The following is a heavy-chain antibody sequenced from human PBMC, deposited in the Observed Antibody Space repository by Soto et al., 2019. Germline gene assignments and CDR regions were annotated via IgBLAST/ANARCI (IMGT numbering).Heavy chain of an antibody. CDR3: ASWLGRRTYYYYGMDV. V-gene: IGHV4-34*01. CDR1: GGSFSGYY. D-gene: IGHD6-19*01. J-gene: IGHJ6*02. Sequence: PSETLSLTCAVYGGSFSGYYWSWIRQPPGKGLEWIGEINHSGSTNYNPSLKSRVTISVDTSKNQFSLKLSPVTAADTAVYYCASWLGRRTYYYYGMDVWGQGTTVTVSS. CDR2: INHSGST.